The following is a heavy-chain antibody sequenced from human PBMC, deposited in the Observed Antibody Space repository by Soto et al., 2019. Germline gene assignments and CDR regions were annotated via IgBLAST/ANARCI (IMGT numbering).Heavy chain of an antibody. J-gene: IGHJ6*04. V-gene: IGHV5-51*01. CDR3: ARLIAAGDLYAMDV. CDR2: IYPGDSDT. D-gene: IGHD6-13*01. Sequence: GESLKISCKGSGYKFTSYYIAWVRQMPGKGLDWMGIIYPGDSDTRYSPSFQGQVTISADKSISTAYLQWSSLKASDTAIYYCARLIAAGDLYAMDVWGRGTTVTGS. CDR1: GYKFTSYY.